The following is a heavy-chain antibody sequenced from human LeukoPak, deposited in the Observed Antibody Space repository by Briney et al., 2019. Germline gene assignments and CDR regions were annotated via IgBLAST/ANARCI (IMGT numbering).Heavy chain of an antibody. CDR1: GYTFTGYY. Sequence: SVKVSCKASGYTFTGYYMHWVRQAPGQGLEWMGWINPNSGGTNYAQKFQGRVTMTRDTSISIAYMELSRLRSDDTAVYYCAKTVGSFYYYYMDVWGKGTTVTVSS. CDR3: AKTVGSFYYYYMDV. D-gene: IGHD4-23*01. J-gene: IGHJ6*03. CDR2: INPNSGGT. V-gene: IGHV1-2*02.